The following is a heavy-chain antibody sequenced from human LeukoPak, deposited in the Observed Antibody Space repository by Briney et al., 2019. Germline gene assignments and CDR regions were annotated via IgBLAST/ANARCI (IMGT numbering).Heavy chain of an antibody. V-gene: IGHV3-21*01. CDR2: ISSRSSYI. J-gene: IGHJ3*02. CDR1: GFTFSTYT. Sequence: GGSLRLSCAASGFTFSTYTMNWVRQAPGKGLEWVSSISSRSSYIYYADSVKGRFTISRDNAKNSLYLQMNSLRAEDTAVYYCARGAYDILTGYSQENAFDMWGQGTMVTVSS. CDR3: ARGAYDILTGYSQENAFDM. D-gene: IGHD3-9*01.